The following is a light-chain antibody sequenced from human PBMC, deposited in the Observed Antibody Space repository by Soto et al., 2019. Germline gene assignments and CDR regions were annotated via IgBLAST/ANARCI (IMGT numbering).Light chain of an antibody. CDR3: SSYTSSSTYV. Sequence: QCALTQPASVSGSPGQSITISCTGTSSDVGGYNYVSWYQQHPGKAPKLMIYDVSNGPSGVSNRFSGSKSGNTASLTISGLQAEDEADYYCSSYTSSSTYVFGTGTKLTVL. CDR1: SSDVGGYNY. V-gene: IGLV2-14*01. J-gene: IGLJ1*01. CDR2: DVS.